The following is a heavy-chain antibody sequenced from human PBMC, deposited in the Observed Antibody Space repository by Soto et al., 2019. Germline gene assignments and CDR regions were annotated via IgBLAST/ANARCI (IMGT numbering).Heavy chain of an antibody. CDR3: AITYYDYVWGSYRYRDFDY. V-gene: IGHV1-69*06. CDR2: IIPIFGTA. Sequence: GASVKVSCKASGGTFSSYAISWVRQAPGQGLEWMGGIIPIFGTANYAQKFQGRVTITADKSTSTAYMELSSLRSEDTAVYYCAITYYDYVWGSYRYRDFDYWGQGTLVTVS. D-gene: IGHD3-16*02. J-gene: IGHJ4*02. CDR1: GGTFSSYA.